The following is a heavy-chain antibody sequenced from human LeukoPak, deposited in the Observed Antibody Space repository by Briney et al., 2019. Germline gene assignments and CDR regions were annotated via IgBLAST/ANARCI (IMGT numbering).Heavy chain of an antibody. J-gene: IGHJ4*02. Sequence: SVKVSCKASGGIFSSYAISWVRLAPGQELEWMGRIIPILGIANYAQKFQGRVTITADKSTSTAYMDLSSLRSEDTAVYYCARDLPPYYFDYWGQGTLVTVSS. V-gene: IGHV1-69*04. CDR3: ARDLPPYYFDY. CDR1: GGIFSSYA. CDR2: IIPILGIA.